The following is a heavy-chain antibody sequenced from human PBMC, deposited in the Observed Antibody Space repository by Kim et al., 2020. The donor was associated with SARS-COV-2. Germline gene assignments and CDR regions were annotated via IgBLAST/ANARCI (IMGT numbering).Heavy chain of an antibody. Sequence: SETLSLTCTVTGASITTRVYYWCWIRQSPGKGLEWIGSFLYSGTTYYNPSLKGRISMSVDTSKNQWSLNLSSVTAADTAVYYCATRQSRSLNWFHPWGQGNQVTVSS. D-gene: IGHD6-13*01. CDR1: GASITTRVYY. CDR2: FLYSGTT. V-gene: IGHV4-39*01. J-gene: IGHJ5*02. CDR3: ATRQSRSLNWFHP.